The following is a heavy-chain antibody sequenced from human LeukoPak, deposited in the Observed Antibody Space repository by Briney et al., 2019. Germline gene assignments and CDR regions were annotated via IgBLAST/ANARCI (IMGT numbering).Heavy chain of an antibody. Sequence: SETLSLTCAVYGGSFSGYYWSWIRQPPGKGLEWIGEINHSGSTNYNPSLKSRVTISVDTSKNQFSLKLSSVTAADTAVYYCARAGGTTKFDYWGQGTLVTVSS. V-gene: IGHV4-34*01. CDR2: INHSGST. J-gene: IGHJ4*02. CDR3: ARAGGTTKFDY. CDR1: GGSFSGYY. D-gene: IGHD1-1*01.